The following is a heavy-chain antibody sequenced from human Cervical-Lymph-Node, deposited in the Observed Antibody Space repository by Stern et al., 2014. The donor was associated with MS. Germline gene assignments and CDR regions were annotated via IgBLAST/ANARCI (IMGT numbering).Heavy chain of an antibody. V-gene: IGHV3-21*01. CDR1: GFTFSSYA. CDR2: IMSGGDYI. Sequence: EVQLVESGGGLVTPGGSLRLSCATSGFTFSSYAMNWVRQAPGKGLEWVASIMSGGDYIYYADSVEGRFTITRDNAKNSLFLQMSSLRAEDTAVFYCARTSPMYACPFDYWGQGALVTVSS. CDR3: ARTSPMYACPFDY. D-gene: IGHD2-8*01. J-gene: IGHJ4*02.